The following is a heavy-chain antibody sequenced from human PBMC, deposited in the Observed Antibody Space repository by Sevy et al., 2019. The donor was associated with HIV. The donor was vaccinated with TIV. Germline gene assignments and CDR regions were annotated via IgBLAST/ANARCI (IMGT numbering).Heavy chain of an antibody. J-gene: IGHJ5*02. CDR2: FSDNGRT. CDR3: ARGGWFGDLRGFDP. CDR1: GDSIYKYY. Sequence: PLETLSLTCSVSGDSIYKYYWSWIRQPPGKGLEWIGFFSDNGRTNYNPSLKSRVSISLDTSKNHVSLKLTSVTAADTAMYFCARGGWFGDLRGFDPWGQGTLVTVSS. V-gene: IGHV4-59*01. D-gene: IGHD3-10*01.